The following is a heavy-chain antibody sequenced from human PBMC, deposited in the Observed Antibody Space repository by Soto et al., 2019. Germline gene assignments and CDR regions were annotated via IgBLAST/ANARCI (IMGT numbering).Heavy chain of an antibody. CDR2: ISAYNGNT. Sequence: ASVKVSCKASGYTFTSYGISWVRQAPGRGLEWMGWISAYNGNTNYAQKLQGRVTMTTDTSTSTAYMELRSLRSDDTAVYYCARRSYDFWSGYPTGLGYWGQGTLVTVSS. D-gene: IGHD3-3*01. J-gene: IGHJ4*02. CDR1: GYTFTSYG. V-gene: IGHV1-18*01. CDR3: ARRSYDFWSGYPTGLGY.